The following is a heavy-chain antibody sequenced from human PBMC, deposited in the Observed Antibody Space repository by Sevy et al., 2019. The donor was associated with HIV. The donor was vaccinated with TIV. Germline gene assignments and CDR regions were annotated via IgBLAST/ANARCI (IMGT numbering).Heavy chain of an antibody. D-gene: IGHD3-22*01. J-gene: IGHJ3*02. Sequence: GGSLRLSCAASGFTFSSYAMHWVRQAPGKGLEWVAVISYDGSNKYYADSVKGRFTISRDNSKNTLYLQMNSLRAEDTAVYYCARDYYYDSSGYYEGAFDIWGQGTMFTVSS. V-gene: IGHV3-30-3*01. CDR3: ARDYYYDSSGYYEGAFDI. CDR1: GFTFSSYA. CDR2: ISYDGSNK.